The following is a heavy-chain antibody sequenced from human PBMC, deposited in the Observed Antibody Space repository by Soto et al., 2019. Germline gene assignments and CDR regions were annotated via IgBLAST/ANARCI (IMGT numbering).Heavy chain of an antibody. V-gene: IGHV3-66*01. J-gene: IGHJ6*03. CDR2: IYSGGST. CDR1: GFTVSSNY. D-gene: IGHD1-26*01. CDR3: ARATSSVSFYYYYMDV. Sequence: GGSLRLSCAASGFTVSSNYMSWVRQAPGKGLEWVSVIYSGGSTYYADSVKGRFTISRDNSKNTLYLQMNSLRAEDTAVYYCARATSSVSFYYYYMDVWGKGTTVTVSS.